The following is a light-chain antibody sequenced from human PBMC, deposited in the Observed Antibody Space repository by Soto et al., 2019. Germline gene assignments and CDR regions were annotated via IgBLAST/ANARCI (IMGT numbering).Light chain of an antibody. CDR1: QSLLHSNGYNY. Sequence: DIVMTQSPLSLPVTPGEPASISCRSCQSLLHSNGYNYLDWYLEKPGQSPQLLIYLGSNRASGVPVRFSCSGSGTDFTLKISRVEAEDFGVYYCMQALQTPVTFGQGTKVEIK. CDR2: LGS. CDR3: MQALQTPVT. V-gene: IGKV2-28*01. J-gene: IGKJ1*01.